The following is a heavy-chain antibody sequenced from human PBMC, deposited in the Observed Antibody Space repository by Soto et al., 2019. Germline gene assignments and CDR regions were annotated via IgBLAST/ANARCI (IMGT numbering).Heavy chain of an antibody. CDR1: GGSFSVYY. CDR3: ARVSGIYYYGMDV. D-gene: IGHD3-10*01. V-gene: IGHV4-34*01. Sequence: PSETLSLTCAVFGGSFSVYYWSWIRQPPGKGLEWIGEINHSGSTNYNPSLKSRVTISVDTSKNQFSLKLSSVTAADTAVYYCARVSGIYYYGMDVWGQGTTVTVSS. J-gene: IGHJ6*02. CDR2: INHSGST.